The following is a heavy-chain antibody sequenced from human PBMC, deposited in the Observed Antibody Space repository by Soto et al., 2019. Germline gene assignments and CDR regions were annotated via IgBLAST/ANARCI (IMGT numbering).Heavy chain of an antibody. D-gene: IGHD3-10*01. CDR2: INDSGNI. J-gene: IGHJ6*03. Sequence: QVQLQQWGAGLLKPSETLSLTCAVYGGSFSGYQWSWIRQTPGKGLEWIGEINDSGNINYNPSLKSRVSILLDTTEKQRSLMLSSVTAADTAVYCSARGLMLWIGVLSRLGGYYDYMHAWSKGTRVTVSS. V-gene: IGHV4-34*01. CDR1: GGSFSGYQ. CDR3: ARGLMLWIGVLSRLGGYYDYMHA.